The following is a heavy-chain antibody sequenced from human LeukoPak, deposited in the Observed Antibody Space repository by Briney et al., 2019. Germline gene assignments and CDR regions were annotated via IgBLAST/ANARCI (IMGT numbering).Heavy chain of an antibody. CDR2: IKGDGSHT. J-gene: IGHJ5*01. CDR1: GFTFSNYW. D-gene: IGHD3-9*01. V-gene: IGHV3-74*01. Sequence: GGSLRLSCAASGFTFSNYWMHWVRQAPGKGLVWVSRIKGDGSHTIYADSVKGRFTVSRDNAKNTLYLQMKSLRAEDTAVYYCVRDWDHFDFDSWGLGTLVTVSS. CDR3: VRDWDHFDFDS.